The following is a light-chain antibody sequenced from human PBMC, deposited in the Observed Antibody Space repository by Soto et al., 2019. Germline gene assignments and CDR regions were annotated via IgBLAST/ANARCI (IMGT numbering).Light chain of an antibody. CDR3: AAWDDSLNGAVV. CDR2: SNN. V-gene: IGLV1-44*01. Sequence: QSVLTQTPSASGTPGQRVTISCSGSRSNIGSNTVNWYQQLPGTAPKLLIYSNNQRPSGVPDRFSGSKSGTSASLAISGLQSEDEADYYCAAWDDSLNGAVVFGGGTKLTVL. CDR1: RSNIGSNT. J-gene: IGLJ2*01.